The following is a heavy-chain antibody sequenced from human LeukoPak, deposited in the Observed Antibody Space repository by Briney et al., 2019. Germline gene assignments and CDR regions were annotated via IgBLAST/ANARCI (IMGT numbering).Heavy chain of an antibody. V-gene: IGHV3-73*01. Sequence: GGSLRLSCAASGFTFSGSAMHWVRQASGKGLEWVGRIRSKANSYATAYAASVKGRFTISRDDSKNTAYLQMNSPKTEDTAVYYCTRAYCGGDCYSAGWFDPWGQGTLVTVSS. J-gene: IGHJ5*02. D-gene: IGHD2-21*02. CDR3: TRAYCGGDCYSAGWFDP. CDR2: IRSKANSYAT. CDR1: GFTFSGSA.